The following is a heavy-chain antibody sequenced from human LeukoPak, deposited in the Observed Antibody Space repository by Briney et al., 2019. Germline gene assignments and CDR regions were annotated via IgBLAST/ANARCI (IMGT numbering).Heavy chain of an antibody. J-gene: IGHJ4*02. D-gene: IGHD5-18*01. Sequence: GGSLRLSCAVSGFTFSSYWMHWVRHAPGKGLVCVSRINRDGSSTSYADSVKRRFTISRDNTKNTLHLQMNSLRAEDTAVYYCAGGGYTYGLYWGQGDLVTVSS. V-gene: IGHV3-74*01. CDR2: INRDGSST. CDR1: GFTFSSYW. CDR3: AGGGYTYGLY.